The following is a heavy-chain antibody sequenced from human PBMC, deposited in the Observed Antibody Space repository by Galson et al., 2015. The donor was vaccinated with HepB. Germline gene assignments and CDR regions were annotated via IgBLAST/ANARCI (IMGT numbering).Heavy chain of an antibody. J-gene: IGHJ4*02. V-gene: IGHV3-15*01. D-gene: IGHD6-19*01. Sequence: SLRLSCAASGFTFSNAWMSWVRQAPGKGLEWVGRIKSKTDGGTTDYAAPVKGRFTISRDDSKNTLYLQMNSLKTEDTAVYYCTTTDIGGAVAGKDYWGQGTLVTVSS. CDR3: TTTDIGGAVAGKDY. CDR1: GFTFSNAW. CDR2: IKSKTDGGTT.